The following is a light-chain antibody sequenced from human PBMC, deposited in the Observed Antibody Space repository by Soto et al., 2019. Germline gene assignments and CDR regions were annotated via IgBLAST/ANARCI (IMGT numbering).Light chain of an antibody. Sequence: DIQMTQSPSSLSASVGDRVTITCRASQTISGYLNWYQQKPGKAPELLIYAASYLGNGVPSRFSGSGYRTYFSLTIRSLQPEDLATYYCQESYTTPLPFGAGTKVDIX. CDR1: QTISGY. CDR3: QESYTTPLP. V-gene: IGKV1-39*01. J-gene: IGKJ4*01. CDR2: AAS.